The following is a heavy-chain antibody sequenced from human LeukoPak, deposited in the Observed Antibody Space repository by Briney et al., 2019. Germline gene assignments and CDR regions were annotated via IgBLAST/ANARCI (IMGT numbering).Heavy chain of an antibody. J-gene: IGHJ4*02. Sequence: SETLSLTCTVSGGSISSSSYYWGWIRQPPGKGLEWIGSIYYSGSTYYNPSLKSRVTISVDTSKNQFSLKLSSVTAADTAVYYCARDSGYAPFDYWGQGTLVTVSS. CDR2: IYYSGST. D-gene: IGHD5-12*01. V-gene: IGHV4-39*07. CDR3: ARDSGYAPFDY. CDR1: GGSISSSSYY.